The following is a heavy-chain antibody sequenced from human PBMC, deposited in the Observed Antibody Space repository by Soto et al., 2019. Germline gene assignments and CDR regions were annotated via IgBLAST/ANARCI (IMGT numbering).Heavy chain of an antibody. Sequence: SSVVGGSRQTPGQGLEWMWWISAYNGNTNYAQKLQGRVTMTTDTSTSTAYMELRSLRSDDTAVYYCARDRIMITFGGVIAPNDAFDSWAQGTMVTV. CDR2: ISAYNGNT. CDR3: ARDRIMITFGGVIAPNDAFDS. J-gene: IGHJ3*02. D-gene: IGHD3-16*02. V-gene: IGHV1-18*01. CDR1: SSV.